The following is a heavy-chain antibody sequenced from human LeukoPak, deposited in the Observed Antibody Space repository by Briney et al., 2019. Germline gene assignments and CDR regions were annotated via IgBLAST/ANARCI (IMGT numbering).Heavy chain of an antibody. CDR3: ARDLAVLLWFRDTRNWFDP. CDR2: ISAYNGNT. CDR1: GYTFTSYG. V-gene: IGHV1-18*01. J-gene: IGHJ5*02. D-gene: IGHD3-10*01. Sequence: ASVKVSCKASGYTFTSYGISWVRQAPGQGLEWMGWISAYNGNTNYAQKLQGRVTMTTDTSTSTAYMELRSLRSDDTAVYYCARDLAVLLWFRDTRNWFDPWGQGTLVTVSS.